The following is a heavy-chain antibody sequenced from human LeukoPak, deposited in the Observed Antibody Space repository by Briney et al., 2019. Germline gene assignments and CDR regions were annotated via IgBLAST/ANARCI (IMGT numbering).Heavy chain of an antibody. D-gene: IGHD2-15*01. CDR1: GFTFSSYA. J-gene: IGHJ4*02. CDR2: ISSNGGST. V-gene: IGHV3-64*04. Sequence: PGGSLRLSCSASGFTFSSYAMHWVRQAPGKGLEYVSAISSNGGSTYYADSVKGRFTISRDNSKNTLYLQMNSLRAEDTAVYYCAKVTVVVVGATYFDYWGQGTLVTVSS. CDR3: AKVTVVVVGATYFDY.